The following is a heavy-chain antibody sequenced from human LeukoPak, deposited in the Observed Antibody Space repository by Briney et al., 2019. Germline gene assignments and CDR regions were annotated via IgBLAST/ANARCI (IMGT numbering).Heavy chain of an antibody. CDR1: GYTFTSYG. CDR3: ARVRWLQLNQ. D-gene: IGHD5-24*01. CDR2: IIPIFGTA. V-gene: IGHV1-69*13. J-gene: IGHJ4*02. Sequence: SVKVSCKASGYTFTSYGISWVRQAPGQGLEWMGGIIPIFGTANYAQKFQGRVTITADESTSTAYMELSSLRSEDTAVYYCARVRWLQLNQWGQGTLVTVSS.